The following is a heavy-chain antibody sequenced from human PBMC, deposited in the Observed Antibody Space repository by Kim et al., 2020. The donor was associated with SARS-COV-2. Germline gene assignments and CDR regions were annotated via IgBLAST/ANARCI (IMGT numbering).Heavy chain of an antibody. CDR2: ISYDGSNK. CDR1: GFTFSSYG. D-gene: IGHD3-10*01. Sequence: GGSLRLSCAASGFTFSSYGMHWVRQAPGKGLEWVAVISYDGSNKYYADSVKGRFTISRDNSKNTLYLQMNSLRAEDTAVYYCAKGVLYGSGSYYNWWGQGTLVTVSS. CDR3: AKGVLYGSGSYYNW. J-gene: IGHJ4*02. V-gene: IGHV3-30*18.